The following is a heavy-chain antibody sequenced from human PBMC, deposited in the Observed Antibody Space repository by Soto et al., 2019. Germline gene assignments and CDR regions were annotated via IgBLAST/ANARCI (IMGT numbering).Heavy chain of an antibody. J-gene: IGHJ6*02. CDR2: INAGNGNT. V-gene: IGHV1-3*01. CDR3: ARSFPGIAVAVHYYYGMDV. Sequence: ASVKVSCKASVYTFTSYAMHWVRQAPGQRLEWMGWINAGNGNTKYSQKLQGRVTITRDTSASTAYMELSSLRSEDTAVYYCARSFPGIAVAVHYYYGMDVWGQGTMVTVSS. D-gene: IGHD6-19*01. CDR1: VYTFTSYA.